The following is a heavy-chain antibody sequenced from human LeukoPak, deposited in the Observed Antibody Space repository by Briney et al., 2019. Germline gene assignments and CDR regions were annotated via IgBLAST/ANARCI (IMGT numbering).Heavy chain of an antibody. CDR1: GGSIRSNSYY. V-gene: IGHV4-39*01. J-gene: IGHJ4*02. CDR3: ASITMVRARPYYFDY. Sequence: PSETLSLTCSVSGGSIRSNSYYWGWTRQPPGKGLEWIGSIYYSGTTYYNPSLKSRVTIFVDTSKNQFSLKLNSVTAADTAVYYCASITMVRARPYYFDYWGQGTLVTVSS. CDR2: IYYSGTT. D-gene: IGHD3-10*01.